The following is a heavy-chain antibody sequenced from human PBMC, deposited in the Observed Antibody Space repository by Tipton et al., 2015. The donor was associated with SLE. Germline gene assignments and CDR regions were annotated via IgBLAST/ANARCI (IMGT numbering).Heavy chain of an antibody. CDR1: GGSISSYY. D-gene: IGHD5-24*01. Sequence: TLSLTCTVFGGSISSYYWSWIRQPPGKGLEWIGTISYSGSTHCNTSLKSRVTISVDTSKNRLSLKLSSVTAADTAMYYCARKEIGTMRDYWGQGTLVTVSS. CDR3: ARKEIGTMRDY. J-gene: IGHJ4*02. V-gene: IGHV4-59*12. CDR2: ISYSGST.